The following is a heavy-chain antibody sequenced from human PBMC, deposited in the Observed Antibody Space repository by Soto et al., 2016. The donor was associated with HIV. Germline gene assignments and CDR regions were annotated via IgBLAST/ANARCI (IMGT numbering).Heavy chain of an antibody. Sequence: QVQLQESGPGLVKPSQTLSLTCTVSGGSISSGGYYWSWIRQHPGKGLEWIGYIYYSGSTYYNPSLKSRVTISVDTSKNQFSLKLSSVTAADTAVYYCARSRGDDSSGYYSAPDAFDXWAKGQWSPSLQ. J-gene: IGHJ3*02. D-gene: IGHD3-22*01. CDR2: IYYSGST. CDR3: ARSRGDDSSGYYSAPDAFDX. CDR1: GGSISSGGYY. V-gene: IGHV4-31*03.